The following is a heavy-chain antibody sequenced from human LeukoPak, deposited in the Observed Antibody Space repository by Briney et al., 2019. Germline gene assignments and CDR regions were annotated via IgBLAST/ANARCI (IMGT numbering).Heavy chain of an antibody. CDR1: GDSISSVDYY. D-gene: IGHD4-17*01. V-gene: IGHV4-30-4*08. CDR3: ARSCGDYYFDY. Sequence: TSETLSLTCTVSGDSISSVDYYWSWIRQPPGKGLEWIGYIYYSGSTYYNPSLKSRVTISVDTSKNQFSLKLSSVTAADTAVYYCARSCGDYYFDYWGQGILVTVSS. J-gene: IGHJ4*02. CDR2: IYYSGST.